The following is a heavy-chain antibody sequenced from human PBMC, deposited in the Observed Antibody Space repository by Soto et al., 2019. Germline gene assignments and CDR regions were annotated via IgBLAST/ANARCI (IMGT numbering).Heavy chain of an antibody. CDR1: GFSLSTSGVG. D-gene: IGHD1-7*01. V-gene: IGHV2-5*02. CDR2: IYWDDDK. Sequence: HITLKESGPTLVKPTQTLTLTCTFSGFSLSTSGVGVGWIRQPPGKALEWLALIYWDDDKRSSPSLKSRLTITKVTSKNQVVLTMTNMDPVDTATYYCAHRGITGTMFGYYYYGMDVWGQGTTVTVSS. J-gene: IGHJ6*02. CDR3: AHRGITGTMFGYYYYGMDV.